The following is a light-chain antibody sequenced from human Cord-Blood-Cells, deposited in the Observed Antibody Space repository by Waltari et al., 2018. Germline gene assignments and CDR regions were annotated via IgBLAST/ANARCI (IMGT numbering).Light chain of an antibody. CDR2: GAS. V-gene: IGKV3-15*01. Sequence: EMVMTQSPATLSVSPGERATLSCRASQSVSSNLAWYQQKPGQAPRLLIYGASTRATGIPARFSGSGSGTEFTLTISSLQSEDFAVYYCQQHNNWPPFTFGPGTKVDIK. CDR3: QQHNNWPPFT. J-gene: IGKJ3*01. CDR1: QSVSSN.